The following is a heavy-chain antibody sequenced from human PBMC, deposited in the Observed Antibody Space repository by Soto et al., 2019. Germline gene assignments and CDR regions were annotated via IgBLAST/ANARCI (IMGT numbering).Heavy chain of an antibody. CDR1: GFTVSSNY. CDR3: AKNQGVELVALAPVEWFDP. Sequence: PGGSLRLSCAASGFTVSSNYMSWVRQAPGKGLEWVSVIYTGGSTYYADSVKGRFTISRDNSKNTLYLQMNSLRVEDTAVYHCAKNQGVELVALAPVEWFDPSGQGSVVTVSS. CDR2: IYTGGST. D-gene: IGHD5-12*01. V-gene: IGHV3-53*01. J-gene: IGHJ5*02.